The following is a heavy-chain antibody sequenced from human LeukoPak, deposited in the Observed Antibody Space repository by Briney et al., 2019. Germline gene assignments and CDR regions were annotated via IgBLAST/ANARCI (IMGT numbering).Heavy chain of an antibody. J-gene: IGHJ3*01. CDR1: GFTFSSDY. V-gene: IGHV3-53*01. CDR3: AGAGYYDSGVFYAPDVFDF. Sequence: GGSLRLSCAASGFTFSSDYMTWVRQAPGKGLEWVSFVYSGGSTYYEDSVKGRFTISRDSSKNTLFLQMNSLRVGDTAVYYCAGAGYYDSGVFYAPDVFDFWGKGTVVPVFS. CDR2: VYSGGST. D-gene: IGHD3-22*01.